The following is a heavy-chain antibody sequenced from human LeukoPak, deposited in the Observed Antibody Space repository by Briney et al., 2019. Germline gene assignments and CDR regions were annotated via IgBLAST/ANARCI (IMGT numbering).Heavy chain of an antibody. CDR2: IYYGGST. Sequence: SETLSLTCTVSGGSITSGGFYWRWIRQLPGKGLEWIGYIYYGGSTYYNPSLKSRVTISVDTSKNQFSLKLSSVTAADTAVYYCARDQRYCSGGNCYFFDYWGQGTLVTVSS. J-gene: IGHJ4*02. D-gene: IGHD2-15*01. CDR3: ARDQRYCSGGNCYFFDY. V-gene: IGHV4-31*03. CDR1: GGSITSGGFY.